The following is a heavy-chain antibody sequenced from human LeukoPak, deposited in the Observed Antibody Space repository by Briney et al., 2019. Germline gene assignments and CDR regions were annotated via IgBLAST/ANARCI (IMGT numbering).Heavy chain of an antibody. V-gene: IGHV4-59*01. CDR2: IYYSGST. CDR3: ARLVSETYYCDSHYYYYYYMDV. CDR1: GGSISSYY. Sequence: PSETLSLTCTVSGGSISSYYWSWIRQPPGKGLEWIGYIYYSGSTNYDPSLKSRVTISVDTSKNQFSLKLSSVTAADTAVYYCARLVSETYYCDSHYYYYYYMDVWGKGTTVTISS. D-gene: IGHD3-22*01. J-gene: IGHJ6*03.